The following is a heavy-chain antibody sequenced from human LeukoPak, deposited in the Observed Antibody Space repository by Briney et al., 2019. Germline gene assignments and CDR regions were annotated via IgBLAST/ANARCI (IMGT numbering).Heavy chain of an antibody. J-gene: IGHJ4*02. CDR2: INHSGST. CDR1: GGSFSGYY. Sequence: SETLSLTCAVYGGSFSGYYWSWIRQPPGRGLEWIGEINHSGSTNYNPSLKSRVTISVDTSKNQFSLKLSSVTAADTAVYYCARCSSGSYRDYWGQGTLVTVSS. V-gene: IGHV4-34*01. CDR3: ARCSSGSYRDY. D-gene: IGHD6-19*01.